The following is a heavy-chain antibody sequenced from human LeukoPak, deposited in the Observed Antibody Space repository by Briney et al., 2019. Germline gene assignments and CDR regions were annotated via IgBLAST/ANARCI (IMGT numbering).Heavy chain of an antibody. D-gene: IGHD4-17*01. CDR1: GFTFRSSA. Sequence: GGSLRLSCAASGFTFRSSAMSWVRQAPGKGPEWVSAISGSGDSTYYADSVKGRFTISRDNAKNSLYLQMISLRAEDTAFYYCAKDSTDWYFDLWGRGTLVTVSS. CDR2: ISGSGDST. CDR3: AKDSTDWYFDL. J-gene: IGHJ2*01. V-gene: IGHV3-23*01.